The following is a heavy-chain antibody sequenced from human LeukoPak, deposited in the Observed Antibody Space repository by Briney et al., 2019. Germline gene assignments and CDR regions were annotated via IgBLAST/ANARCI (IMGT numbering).Heavy chain of an antibody. Sequence: SETLSLTCTVSGGSISSYYWSWIRQPAGKGLEWIGRIYTSGSTNYNPSLKSRVTMSVDTSKNQFSLKLSSVTAADTAVYYCARYSSSWYHSPHNPGSSYYFDYWGQGTLVTVSS. D-gene: IGHD6-13*01. CDR1: GGSISSYY. J-gene: IGHJ4*02. CDR2: IYTSGST. V-gene: IGHV4-4*07. CDR3: ARYSSSWYHSPHNPGSSYYFDY.